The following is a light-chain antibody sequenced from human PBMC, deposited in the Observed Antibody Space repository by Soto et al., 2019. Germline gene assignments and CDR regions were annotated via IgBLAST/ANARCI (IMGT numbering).Light chain of an antibody. CDR3: SSKTSSRTPFV. CDR2: EVN. Sequence: QSVLTQPASVSGSPGQSITISCTGTSSDVGGYNYVSWYQQHPGNAPRLMIYEVNNRPSGVPNRFSGSKSGNTASLTLSGLQAEDEADYYCSSKTSSRTPFVFGTGTKVTVL. J-gene: IGLJ1*01. V-gene: IGLV2-14*01. CDR1: SSDVGGYNY.